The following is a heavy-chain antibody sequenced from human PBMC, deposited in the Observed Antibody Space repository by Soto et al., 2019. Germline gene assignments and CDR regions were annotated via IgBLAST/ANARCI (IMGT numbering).Heavy chain of an antibody. J-gene: IGHJ3*02. CDR1: GYTFTSYD. V-gene: IGHV1-8*01. D-gene: IGHD1-26*01. Sequence: ASVKVSCKASGYTFTSYDINWVRQATGQGLEWMGWMNPNSGNTGYAQKFQGRVTMTRNTSISTAYMELSSLRSEDTAVYYCYFSGTPHLDAFDIWGQGTMVTVSS. CDR3: YFSGTPHLDAFDI. CDR2: MNPNSGNT.